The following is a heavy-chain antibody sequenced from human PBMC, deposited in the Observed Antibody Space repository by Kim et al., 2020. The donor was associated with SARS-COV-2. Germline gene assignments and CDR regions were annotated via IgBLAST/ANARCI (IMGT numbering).Heavy chain of an antibody. J-gene: IGHJ6*02. V-gene: IGHV4-31*03. Sequence: SETLSLTCTVSGGSISSGGYYWSWIRQHPGKGLEWIGYIYYSGSTYYNLSLKSRVTISVDTSKNQFSLKLSSVTAADTAVYYCARVYGSSWGRTHSGSYFRSITQNYYYGMDVWGQGTTVTVSS. D-gene: IGHD1-26*01. CDR2: IYYSGST. CDR1: GGSISSGGYY. CDR3: ARVYGSSWGRTHSGSYFRSITQNYYYGMDV.